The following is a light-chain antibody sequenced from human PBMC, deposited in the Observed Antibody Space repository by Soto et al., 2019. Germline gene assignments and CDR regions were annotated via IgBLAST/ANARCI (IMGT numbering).Light chain of an antibody. Sequence: DIQMTQSPSTLSASVGDRVTITCRASQGISSWLAWYQQKPGKAPKLLIYKASSLESGVPSRFSGSGSGTEFTLTISSLQPDDFATYYCQQYNSYWLTFGPGTKVDIK. CDR3: QQYNSYWLT. CDR2: KAS. J-gene: IGKJ3*01. V-gene: IGKV1-5*03. CDR1: QGISSW.